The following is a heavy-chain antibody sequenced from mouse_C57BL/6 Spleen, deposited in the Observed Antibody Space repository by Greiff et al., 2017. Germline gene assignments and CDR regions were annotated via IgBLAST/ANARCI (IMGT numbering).Heavy chain of an antibody. CDR1: GFTFSSYA. CDR2: ISSGGDYI. J-gene: IGHJ4*01. CDR3: TRDDYDENYYAMDY. V-gene: IGHV5-9-1*02. Sequence: EVQVVESGEGLVKPGGSLKLSCAASGFTFSSYAMSWVRQTPEKRLEWVAYISSGGDYIYYADTVKGRFTISRDNARNTLYLQMSSLKSEDTAMXYCTRDDYDENYYAMDYWGQGTSVTVSS. D-gene: IGHD2-4*01.